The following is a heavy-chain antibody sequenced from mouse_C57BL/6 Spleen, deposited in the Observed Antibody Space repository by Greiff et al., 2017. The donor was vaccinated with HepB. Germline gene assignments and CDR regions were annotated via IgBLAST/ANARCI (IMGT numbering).Heavy chain of an antibody. V-gene: IGHV5-4*01. Sequence: EVQGVESGGGLVKPGGSLKLSCAASGFTFSSYAMSWVRQTPEKRLEWVATISDGGSYTYYPDNVKGRFTISRDNAKNNLYLQMSHLKYEDTAMYYCARSPYGSSYDWYFDVWGTGTTVTVSS. CDR1: GFTFSSYA. CDR3: ARSPYGSSYDWYFDV. J-gene: IGHJ1*03. CDR2: ISDGGSYT. D-gene: IGHD1-1*01.